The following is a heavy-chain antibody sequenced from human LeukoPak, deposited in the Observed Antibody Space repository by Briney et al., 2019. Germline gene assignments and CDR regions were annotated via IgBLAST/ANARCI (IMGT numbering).Heavy chain of an antibody. CDR2: MNPNSGNT. Sequence: ASVKVSCKASGYTFTSYAMNWVRQATGQGLEWMGWMNPNSGNTGYAQKLQGRVTMTTDTSTSTAYMELRSLRSDDTAVYYCARDPIWFGELYAFDIWGQGTMVTVSS. CDR3: ARDPIWFGELYAFDI. D-gene: IGHD3-10*01. V-gene: IGHV1-8*01. CDR1: GYTFTSYA. J-gene: IGHJ3*02.